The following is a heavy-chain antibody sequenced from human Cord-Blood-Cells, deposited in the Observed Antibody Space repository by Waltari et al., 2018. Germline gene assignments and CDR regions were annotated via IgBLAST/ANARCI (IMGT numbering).Heavy chain of an antibody. CDR2: VIAIVGTA. J-gene: IGHJ2*01. CDR1: GGTFSSYA. Sequence: QVQLVQSGAEVKKPGSSVKVSCKASGGTFSSYAISWVRQAPGQGLEWRGGVIAIVGTANYARKFQGRVRVTADEATSAAYMGLSGLRSGDTAVYYCAGEGWFGELNGYFGLWGRGTLVTVSS. CDR3: AGEGWFGELNGYFGL. V-gene: IGHV1-69*01. D-gene: IGHD3-10*01.